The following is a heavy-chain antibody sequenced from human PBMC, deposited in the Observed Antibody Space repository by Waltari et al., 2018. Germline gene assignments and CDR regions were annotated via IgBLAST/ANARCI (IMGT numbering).Heavy chain of an antibody. J-gene: IGHJ3*02. V-gene: IGHV3-7*01. CDR2: INQDGSEE. D-gene: IGHD5-12*01. CDR3: ARTGARWLQFAAFDI. Sequence: EVLLVESGGGLVQTGGSLRLSCAASSFTFSNCWMNWVRQAPGKGLEWVANINQDGSEEYYVDSVKGRFTISRDNAKNSLYLEMKTLRAEDTAIYYCARTGARWLQFAAFDIWGQGTMVTVSS. CDR1: SFTFSNCW.